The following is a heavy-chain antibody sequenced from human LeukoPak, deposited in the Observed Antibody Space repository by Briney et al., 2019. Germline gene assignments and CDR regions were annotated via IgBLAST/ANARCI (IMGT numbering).Heavy chain of an antibody. D-gene: IGHD2-15*01. V-gene: IGHV1-18*04. CDR2: ISAYNGNT. J-gene: IGHJ3*02. CDR3: ARDRGGIVVVVAVYDAFDI. Sequence: ASVTVSCKASGYTFTSYGISWVRQAPGRGLEWMGWISAYNGNTNYAQKLQGRVTMTTDTSTSTAYMELRSLRSDDTAVYYCARDRGGIVVVVAVYDAFDIWGQGTMVTVSS. CDR1: GYTFTSYG.